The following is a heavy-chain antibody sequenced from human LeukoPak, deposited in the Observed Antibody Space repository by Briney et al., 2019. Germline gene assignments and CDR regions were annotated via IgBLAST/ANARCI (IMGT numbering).Heavy chain of an antibody. CDR1: GFTFTSAW. D-gene: IGHD1-26*01. CDR2: IRPKTDAEAT. V-gene: IGHV3-15*01. J-gene: IGHJ4*02. CDR3: TTILKWELRYYFDI. Sequence: TGESLRLSRATSGFTFTSAWLSWVRQVPGKGLEWVGRIRPKTDAEATDYAAPVKGRFTVSRDDSKSTLYLQMNSLKTEDTAVYYCTTILKWELRYYFDIWGQGTLVTVSS.